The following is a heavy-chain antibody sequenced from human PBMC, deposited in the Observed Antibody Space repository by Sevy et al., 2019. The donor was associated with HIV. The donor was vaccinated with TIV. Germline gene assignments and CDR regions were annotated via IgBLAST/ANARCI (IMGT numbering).Heavy chain of an antibody. D-gene: IGHD2-8*01. CDR2: FSYGCGRI. Sequence: GESLKISCAASGFTFAKYSMSWVRQAPGKGLEWVSTFSYGCGRINYADSVKGRFTISSDDSKNTLFLQMNSLRAEDTATYFCAREGCTQPHDYWGQGTLVTVSS. J-gene: IGHJ4*02. V-gene: IGHV3-23*01. CDR3: AREGCTQPHDY. CDR1: GFTFAKYS.